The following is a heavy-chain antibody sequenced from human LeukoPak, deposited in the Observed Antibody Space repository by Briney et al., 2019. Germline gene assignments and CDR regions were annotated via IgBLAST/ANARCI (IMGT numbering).Heavy chain of an antibody. J-gene: IGHJ4*02. CDR3: AREGWYDFWSGYYGGGYFDY. V-gene: IGHV3-74*01. Sequence: GGSLRLSCAASGFTFSSYWVHWVRQAPGKGLVWVSRINSDGSSTSYADSVKGRFTISRDNAKNTLYLQMNSLRAEDTAVYYCAREGWYDFWSGYYGGGYFDYWGQGILVTVSS. D-gene: IGHD3-3*01. CDR1: GFTFSSYW. CDR2: INSDGSST.